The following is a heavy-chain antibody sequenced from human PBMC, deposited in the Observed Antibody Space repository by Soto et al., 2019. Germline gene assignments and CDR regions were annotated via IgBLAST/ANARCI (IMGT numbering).Heavy chain of an antibody. CDR1: GNSFTGYY. D-gene: IGHD5-12*01. V-gene: IGHV1-2*02. CDR2: INPKSGGT. CDR3: ARDGVVPTMD. Sequence: QVQMVQSGAEVKKPGASVKVSCTASGNSFTGYYVHWVRQAPGQGLERMGWINPKSGGTKYAQKFQGRVTMTRDTSINTAYMELSSLRSDDTAVSFCARDGVVPTMDWGQGTLVTVSS. J-gene: IGHJ4*02.